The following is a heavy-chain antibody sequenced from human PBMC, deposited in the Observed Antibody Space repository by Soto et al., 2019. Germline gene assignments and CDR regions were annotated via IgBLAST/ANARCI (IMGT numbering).Heavy chain of an antibody. V-gene: IGHV1-2*04. Sequence: GASVKVSCKASGYTFTGYYMHWVRRAPGQGLEWMGWINPNSGGTNYAQKFQGWVTMTRDTSISTAYMELSRLRSDDTAVYYCARDLHNCTNGVCYAGYYYGMDVWGQGTTVTVSS. CDR1: GYTFTGYY. CDR2: INPNSGGT. CDR3: ARDLHNCTNGVCYAGYYYGMDV. J-gene: IGHJ6*02. D-gene: IGHD2-8*01.